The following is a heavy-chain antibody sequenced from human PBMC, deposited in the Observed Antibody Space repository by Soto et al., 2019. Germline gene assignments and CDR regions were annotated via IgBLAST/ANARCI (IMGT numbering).Heavy chain of an antibody. CDR1: GFTFSSYN. D-gene: IGHD2-2*01. CDR3: ARDAVVPVAADVLDI. J-gene: IGHJ3*02. V-gene: IGHV3-21*01. CDR2: ISSCSSYI. Sequence: GGSLRISCAASGFTFSSYNMNWVRQAPGKGLEWVSSISSCSSYIYYADSVKGRFTISRDKAKYPLYLQLNSLRADDTAVYYCARDAVVPVAADVLDIWGQGTMVTGSS.